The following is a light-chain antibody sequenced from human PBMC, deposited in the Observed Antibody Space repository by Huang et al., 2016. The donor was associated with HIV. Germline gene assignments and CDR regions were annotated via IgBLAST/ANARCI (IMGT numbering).Light chain of an antibody. V-gene: IGKV3-15*01. J-gene: IGKJ2*01. CDR3: PQYNNWPMT. Sequence: EIVMTQSPATLSVSPGERATLSCRASQSVSSNLAWYQQQPGQAPRLLIYGASTRATGIPARFSGSGSGTEFTLTISSLQSEDFAVYYCPQYNNWPMTFGQGTKLEIK. CDR1: QSVSSN. CDR2: GAS.